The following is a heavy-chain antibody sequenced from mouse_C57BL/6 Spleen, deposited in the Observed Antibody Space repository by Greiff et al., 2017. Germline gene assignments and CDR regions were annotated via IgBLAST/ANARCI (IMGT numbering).Heavy chain of an antibody. Sequence: VQLQQSGAELVRPGASVTLSCKASGYTFPAYEMHWVKQTPVHGLEWIGAIDPETGGTAYTQKFKGKAILTADKSSSTAYMELRSLTSEDSAVYYCTRSDFDVWGTGTTVTVSS. CDR3: TRSDFDV. CDR1: GYTFPAYE. J-gene: IGHJ1*03. CDR2: IDPETGGT. V-gene: IGHV1-15*01.